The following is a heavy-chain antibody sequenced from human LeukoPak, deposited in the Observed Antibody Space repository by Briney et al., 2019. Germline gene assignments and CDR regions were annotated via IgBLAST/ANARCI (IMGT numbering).Heavy chain of an antibody. D-gene: IGHD6-19*01. Sequence: ASVKVSCKASGYTFTGYYMHWVRQAPGQGLEWMGWINPNSGGTNYAQKFQGRVTMTRDTSISTAYMELSRLRSDDTAVYYCARHPPLSGYSSGLDYWGQGTLVTVSS. CDR1: GYTFTGYY. J-gene: IGHJ4*02. CDR2: INPNSGGT. V-gene: IGHV1-2*02. CDR3: ARHPPLSGYSSGLDY.